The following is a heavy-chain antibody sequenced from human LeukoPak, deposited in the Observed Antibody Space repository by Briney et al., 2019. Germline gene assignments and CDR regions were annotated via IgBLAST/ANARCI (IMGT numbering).Heavy chain of an antibody. Sequence: PGGSLRLSCAASGFTFSIYWMSWVRQAPGKGLEWVANIKQDGSEKYYVDSVKGRFTISRDNAKNSMYLQVNSLRAEDTAVYYCARQISGWSWFDPWGQGTLVTVSS. D-gene: IGHD3-22*01. CDR2: IKQDGSEK. CDR3: ARQISGWSWFDP. CDR1: GFTFSIYW. J-gene: IGHJ5*02. V-gene: IGHV3-7*01.